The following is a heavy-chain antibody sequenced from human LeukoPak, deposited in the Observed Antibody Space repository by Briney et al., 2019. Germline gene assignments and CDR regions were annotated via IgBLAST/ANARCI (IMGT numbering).Heavy chain of an antibody. Sequence: GSLRLSCAASGFTVSSNYMSWVRQPPGKGLEWSGYIYYSGSTYYNPSLKSRVTISVDKSKHQFSLNLSSVTAADTAVYYCTRRAGTDSNGAFDIWAQGTVVTVSS. V-gene: IGHV4-59*02. CDR1: GFTVSSNY. J-gene: IGHJ3*02. D-gene: IGHD6-19*01. CDR2: IYYSGST. CDR3: TRRAGTDSNGAFDI.